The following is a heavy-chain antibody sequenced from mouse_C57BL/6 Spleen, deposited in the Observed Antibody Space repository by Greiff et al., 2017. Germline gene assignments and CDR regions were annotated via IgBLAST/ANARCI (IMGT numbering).Heavy chain of an antibody. D-gene: IGHD3-2*02. CDR3: ARQLRLRSDAMDY. J-gene: IGHJ4*01. Sequence: VQLQQPGAELVRPGSSVKLSCKASGFTFTSYWMDWVKQRPGQGLEWIGTIYPSDSETHYTQKLQDKATLTVDTSSSTAYMQLSSLTAEDSAVYYCARQLRLRSDAMDYWGQGTSVTVSS. CDR1: GFTFTSYW. V-gene: IGHV1-61*01. CDR2: IYPSDSET.